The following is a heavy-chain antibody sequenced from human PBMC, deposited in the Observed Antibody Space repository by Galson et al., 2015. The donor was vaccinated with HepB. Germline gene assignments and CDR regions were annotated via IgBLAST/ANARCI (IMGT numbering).Heavy chain of an antibody. CDR2: INSDGTYI. CDR1: GFTFSSYW. Sequence: LRLSCAASGFTFSSYWMHWDRQAPGKGLVWVSRINSDGTYITYADSVKGRFTISRDNAKNTLYLQMNSPRAEDTALYYCAITRGAAAGIFDYWGQGTLVTVSS. V-gene: IGHV3-74*01. J-gene: IGHJ4*02. D-gene: IGHD6-13*01. CDR3: AITRGAAAGIFDY.